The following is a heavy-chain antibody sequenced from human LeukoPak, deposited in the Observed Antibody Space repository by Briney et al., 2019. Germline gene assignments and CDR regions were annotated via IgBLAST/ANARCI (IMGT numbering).Heavy chain of an antibody. V-gene: IGHV3-74*01. CDR2: INSDGSST. D-gene: IGHD3-9*01. CDR1: GFTFSSYW. CDR3: ARGDWFYYMDV. Sequence: GGSLRLSCAASGFTFSSYWMHWVRQAPGKGLVWVSRINSDGSSTSYADSVKGRFTISRDNAKNSLYLQMNSLRAEDTAVYYCARGDWFYYMDVWGKGTTVTISS. J-gene: IGHJ6*03.